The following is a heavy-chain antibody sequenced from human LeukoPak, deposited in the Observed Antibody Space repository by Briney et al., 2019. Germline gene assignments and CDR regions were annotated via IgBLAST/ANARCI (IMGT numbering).Heavy chain of an antibody. CDR2: ISWNSGST. Sequence: GRSLRLSCAAAGFTFNDYAMHWVRQAPGKGLEWVSGISWNSGSTGYADSVKGRFTISRDNAKNSLYLQMNSLRTDDSALYYCAKGNSDRRTYHPCEFDMWVQATMVTVA. J-gene: IGHJ3*02. V-gene: IGHV3-9*01. D-gene: IGHD3-22*01. CDR1: GFTFNDYA. CDR3: AKGNSDRRTYHPCEFDM.